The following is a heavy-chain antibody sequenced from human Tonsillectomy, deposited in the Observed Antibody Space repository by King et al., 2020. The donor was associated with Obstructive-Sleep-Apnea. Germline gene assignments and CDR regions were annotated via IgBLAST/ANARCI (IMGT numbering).Heavy chain of an antibody. J-gene: IGHJ4*02. CDR3: ARSYCFDSSGPRGGYYFDY. D-gene: IGHD3-22*01. CDR2: IYYSGSS. V-gene: IGHV4-31*03. CDR1: GGSISSAAYY. Sequence: QLQESGPGLVKPSQTLSLTCTVSGGSISSAAYYWTWIRQHPGKGLEWIGYIYYSGSSYYNPSLKSRVTISVDTSKNQFSLKLSSVTAADTAVYYCARSYCFDSSGPRGGYYFDYWGQGTLVTVSS.